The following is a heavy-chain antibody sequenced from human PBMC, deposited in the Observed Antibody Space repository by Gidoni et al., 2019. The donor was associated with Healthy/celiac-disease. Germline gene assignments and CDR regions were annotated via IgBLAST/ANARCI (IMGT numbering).Heavy chain of an antibody. V-gene: IGHV4-4*02. CDR3: ARDLGGEYYGSGSYDY. D-gene: IGHD3-10*01. CDR1: GGAISSSNW. J-gene: IGHJ4*02. CDR2: IYHSGST. Sequence: QVQLQEPGPGLVKPSGTLSLTCAVSGGAISSSNWWSWVRQPPGKGLEWIGEIYHSGSTNYNPSLKSRVTISVDKSKNQFSLKLSSVTAADTAVYYCARDLGGEYYGSGSYDYWGQGTLVTVSS.